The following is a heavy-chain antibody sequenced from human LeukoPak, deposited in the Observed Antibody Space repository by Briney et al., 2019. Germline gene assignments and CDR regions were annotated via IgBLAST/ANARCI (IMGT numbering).Heavy chain of an antibody. V-gene: IGHV3-7*03. CDR3: ATSVPQVLLWFGETTNTPYYYYYMDV. Sequence: GGSLRLSCAASGFTFSSYWMSWVRQAPGKGLEWVANIKQDGSEKYYVDSVKGRFTISRDNAKNSLYLQMNSLRAEDTAVYYCATSVPQVLLWFGETTNTPYYYYYMDVWGKGTTVTISS. J-gene: IGHJ6*03. D-gene: IGHD3-10*01. CDR1: GFTFSSYW. CDR2: IKQDGSEK.